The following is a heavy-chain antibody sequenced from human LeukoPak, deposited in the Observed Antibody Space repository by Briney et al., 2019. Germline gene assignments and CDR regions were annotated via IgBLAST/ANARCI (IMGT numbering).Heavy chain of an antibody. D-gene: IGHD1-26*01. V-gene: IGHV3-9*01. CDR3: AKDPIHGSGAAEDY. CDR1: GFTFDDYA. J-gene: IGHJ4*02. Sequence: GGSLRLSCAASGFTFDDYAMHWVRQAPGKGLEWVSGISWNSGSIGYADSVKGRFTISRDNAKNSLYLQMNSLRAEDTAVYYCAKDPIHGSGAAEDYWGQGTLVTVSS. CDR2: ISWNSGSI.